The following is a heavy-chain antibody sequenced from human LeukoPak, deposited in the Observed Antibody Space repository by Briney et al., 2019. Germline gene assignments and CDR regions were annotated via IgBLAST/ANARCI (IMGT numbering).Heavy chain of an antibody. CDR1: GFTFSSNG. V-gene: IGHV3-30*02. CDR2: IQYDGSKK. CDR3: AKDPLLRGYYFYYMDV. J-gene: IGHJ6*03. Sequence: SGGSLRLSCVASGFTFSSNGMHWVRQAPGKGLEWVTFIQYDGSKKYYADSVKGRFRISTDNSKNTVYLQMYSLRAEDTAVYYCAKDPLLRGYYFYYMDVWGKGTTVTISS. D-gene: IGHD3-3*01.